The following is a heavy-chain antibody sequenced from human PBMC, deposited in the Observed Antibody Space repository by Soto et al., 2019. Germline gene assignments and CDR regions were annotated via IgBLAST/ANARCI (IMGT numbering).Heavy chain of an antibody. CDR3: TRWNALIIAVELAP. V-gene: IGHV3-73*01. CDR1: GFTFSGSA. Sequence: GGSLRLSCAASGFTFSGSAMHWVRQASGKGLEWVGRIRSKANSYATAYAASVKGRFTISRDDSKNTAYLQMDSLKTEDTAVYYCTRWNALIIAVELAPWGQGTLVTVSS. CDR2: IRSKANSYAT. J-gene: IGHJ5*02. D-gene: IGHD6-19*01.